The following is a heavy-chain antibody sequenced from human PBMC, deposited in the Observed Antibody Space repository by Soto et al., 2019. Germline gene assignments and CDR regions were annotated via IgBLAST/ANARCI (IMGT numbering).Heavy chain of an antibody. CDR2: IYYSGST. CDR1: GGSISSSSYY. Sequence: SETLSLTCTVSGGSISSSSYYWGWIRQPPGKGLEWIGSIYYSGSTYYNPSLKSRVTISVDTSKNQFSLKLSSVTAADTAVYYCARPGGYDLYFDYWGQGTLVTVSS. CDR3: ARPGGYDLYFDY. D-gene: IGHD5-12*01. J-gene: IGHJ4*02. V-gene: IGHV4-39*01.